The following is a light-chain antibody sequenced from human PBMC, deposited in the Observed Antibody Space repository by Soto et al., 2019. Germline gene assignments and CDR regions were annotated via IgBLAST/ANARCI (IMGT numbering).Light chain of an antibody. CDR3: QQNYSCPRGT. CDR2: GAS. V-gene: IGKV3-15*01. CDR1: QSVNLN. Sequence: EIRMTQSPGTLSVSPGEGATLSCTASQSVNLNLAWYPQKPGQPPRLLLYGASNRAAGIPGRFRGSGSGAEFTPATCGPQADDSAVYYYQQNYSCPRGTFGPGTKVEIK. J-gene: IGKJ3*01.